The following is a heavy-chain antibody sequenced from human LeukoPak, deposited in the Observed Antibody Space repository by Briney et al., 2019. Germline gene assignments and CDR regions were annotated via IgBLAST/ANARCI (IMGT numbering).Heavy chain of an antibody. CDR3: AKSSPIVYYYYMDV. J-gene: IGHJ6*03. D-gene: IGHD1-26*01. V-gene: IGHV3-33*06. Sequence: GRSLRLSCAASGFTFSSYGMHWVRLAPGKGLEWVAVIWYDGSNKYYADSVKGRFTISRDNSKNTLYLQMNSLRAEDTAVYYCAKSSPIVYYYYMDVWGKGTTVTVSS. CDR2: IWYDGSNK. CDR1: GFTFSSYG.